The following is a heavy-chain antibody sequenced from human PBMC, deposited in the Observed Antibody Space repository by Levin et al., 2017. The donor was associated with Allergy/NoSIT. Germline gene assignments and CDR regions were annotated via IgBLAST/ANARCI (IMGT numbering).Heavy chain of an antibody. CDR1: GGSISSYY. Sequence: SETLSLTCTASGGSISSYYWSWIRQPPGKGLEWIGYIYYSGSTNYNPSLKSRVTISVDTSRNQFSLKLSSVTAADTAVYYCARVGAAAGYYFDYWGQGTLVTVSS. V-gene: IGHV4-59*01. CDR3: ARVGAAAGYYFDY. D-gene: IGHD6-13*01. J-gene: IGHJ4*02. CDR2: IYYSGST.